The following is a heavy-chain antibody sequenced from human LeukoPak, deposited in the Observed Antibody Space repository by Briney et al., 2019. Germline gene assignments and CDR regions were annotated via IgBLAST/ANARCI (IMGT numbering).Heavy chain of an antibody. CDR3: ARFNYDISAFDY. CDR2: IYSHGNT. D-gene: IGHD3-22*01. J-gene: IGHJ4*02. V-gene: IGHV3-53*05. Sequence: GGSLRLSCAVSGITVSSNHKSGVRQPPPKRLEWVSVIYSHGNTYYADSAKGRFTIPSDNSQSTKDLRMDSQRPEDNADDYCARFNYDISAFDYWGQGTLVTVSS. CDR1: GITVSSNH.